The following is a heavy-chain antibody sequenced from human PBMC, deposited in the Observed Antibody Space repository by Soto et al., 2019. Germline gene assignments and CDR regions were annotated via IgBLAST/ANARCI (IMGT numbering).Heavy chain of an antibody. CDR2: ISGSGGST. Sequence: PGWSLRLSCAASGFTFSSYAMSWVRQAPGKGLEWVSAISGSGGSTYYADSVKGRFTISRDNSKNTLYLQMNSLRPDDTAVYYCARAPSGSYREFDDCGQGTLVAVSS. J-gene: IGHJ4*02. CDR3: ARAPSGSYREFDD. CDR1: GFTFSSYA. V-gene: IGHV3-23*01. D-gene: IGHD1-26*01.